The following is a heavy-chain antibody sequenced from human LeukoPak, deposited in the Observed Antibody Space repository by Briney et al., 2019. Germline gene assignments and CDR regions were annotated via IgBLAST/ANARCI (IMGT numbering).Heavy chain of an antibody. V-gene: IGHV3-66*01. CDR1: GFTVSSNY. D-gene: IGHD5/OR15-5a*01. J-gene: IGHJ6*02. Sequence: TGGSLRLSCAASGFTVSSNYMSWVRQAPGKGLEWVSVIYSGGSTYYADSVKGRFTISRDNSKNTLYLQMNSLRAEDTAVYYCARGRIVSPMDYYYGMDVWGQGTTVTVSS. CDR3: ARGRIVSPMDYYYGMDV. CDR2: IYSGGST.